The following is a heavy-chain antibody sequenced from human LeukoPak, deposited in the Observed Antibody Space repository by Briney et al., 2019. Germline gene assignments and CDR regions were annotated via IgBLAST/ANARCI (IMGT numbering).Heavy chain of an antibody. V-gene: IGHV4-4*07. CDR1: GVSISSYY. Sequence: PSETLSLTCTISGVSISSYYWSWIRQSAGKGLEWIGRVYTSGSTKYNPSLKGRVTMSAATSKNQFSMKMTSVTAADTAVYYCARGAYCGSASCYVTDCGQGTLVTVSS. D-gene: IGHD2-2*01. J-gene: IGHJ4*02. CDR3: ARGAYCGSASCYVTD. CDR2: VYTSGST.